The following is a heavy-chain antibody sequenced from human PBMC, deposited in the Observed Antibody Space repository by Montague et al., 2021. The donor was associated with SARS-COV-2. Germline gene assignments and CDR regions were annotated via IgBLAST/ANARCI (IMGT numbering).Heavy chain of an antibody. CDR1: GGSISSYY. CDR3: ARVFPRWLQSDPYFDY. V-gene: IGHV4-59*01. D-gene: IGHD5-24*01. J-gene: IGHJ4*02. Sequence: SETLSLTSTVSGGSISSYYWSWIRQPPGKGLEWIGYIYYSGSTNYNPSLKSRVTISVDTSKNQFSLKLSSVTAADTAVYYCARVFPRWLQSDPYFDYWGQGTLVTVSS. CDR2: IYYSGST.